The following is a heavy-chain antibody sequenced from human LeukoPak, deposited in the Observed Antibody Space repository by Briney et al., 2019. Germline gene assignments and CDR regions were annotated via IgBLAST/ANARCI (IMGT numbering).Heavy chain of an antibody. V-gene: IGHV4-59*01. CDR3: ATTTIRLGY. J-gene: IGHJ4*02. CDR2: IYYSGST. D-gene: IGHD1-26*01. Sequence: SETLSLTCTVSGGSISGYYWNWIRQPPGKGLEWIGYIYYSGSTNYNPSLKSRVTISLDTSKNQFSLKLSSVTAADTAVYYCATTTIRLGYWGQGTLVTVSS. CDR1: GGSISGYY.